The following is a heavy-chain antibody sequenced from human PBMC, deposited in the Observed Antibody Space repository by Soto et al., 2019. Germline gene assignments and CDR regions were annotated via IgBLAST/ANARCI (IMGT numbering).Heavy chain of an antibody. CDR2: IYSGGST. Sequence: EVQLVESGGGLVQPGGSLRLSCAASGFTVSSNYMSWVRQAPGKGLEWVSVIYSGGSTYYADSVKGRFTISRDNSKNTRYPKLNSLRAEDTAVYYCARAPYSYGPSDYWGQGTLVTVSS. J-gene: IGHJ4*02. D-gene: IGHD5-18*01. CDR1: GFTVSSNY. CDR3: ARAPYSYGPSDY. V-gene: IGHV3-66*01.